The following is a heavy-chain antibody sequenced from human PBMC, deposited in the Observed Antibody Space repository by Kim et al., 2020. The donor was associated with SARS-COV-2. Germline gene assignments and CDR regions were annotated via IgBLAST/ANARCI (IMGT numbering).Heavy chain of an antibody. CDR1: GFTFSSYS. V-gene: IGHV3-48*02. CDR2: ISSSSSTI. Sequence: GGSLRLSCAASGFTFSSYSMNWVRQAPGKGLEWVSYISSSSSTIYYADSVKGRFTISRDNAKNSLYLQMNSLRDEDTAVYYCAREGLRYFDWLMGPTEKGGDYWGQGTLVTVSS. D-gene: IGHD3-9*01. J-gene: IGHJ4*02. CDR3: AREGLRYFDWLMGPTEKGGDY.